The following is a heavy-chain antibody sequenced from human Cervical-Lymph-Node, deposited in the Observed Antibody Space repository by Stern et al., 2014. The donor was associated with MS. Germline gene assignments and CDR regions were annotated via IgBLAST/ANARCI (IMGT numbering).Heavy chain of an antibody. CDR1: GDTFSSYA. CDR3: ARGGGLVGYFDY. Sequence: QVQLVESGAEVKKPGSSVKVSCTASGDTFSSYAINWVRQVPGQGLEWMGGITPVFGTTNYAQKFQGRVTITADKSTNTAYMELMTLRSEDTAVYYCARGGGLVGYFDYWGQGTLVSVSS. J-gene: IGHJ4*02. V-gene: IGHV1-69*06. CDR2: ITPVFGTT. D-gene: IGHD1-26*01.